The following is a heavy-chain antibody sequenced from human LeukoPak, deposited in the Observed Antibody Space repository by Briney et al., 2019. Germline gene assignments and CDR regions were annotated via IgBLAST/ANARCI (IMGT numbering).Heavy chain of an antibody. CDR1: GGTFSSYA. Sequence: LRASVKVSCKASGGTFSSYAISWVRQAPGQGLEWMGGIIPIFGTANYAQKFQGRVTITADESTSTAYMELSSLRSEDTAVYYCARADSPYCSSTSCLIGSFDPWGQGTLVTVSS. CDR3: ARADSPYCSSTSCLIGSFDP. J-gene: IGHJ5*02. CDR2: IIPIFGTA. D-gene: IGHD2-2*01. V-gene: IGHV1-69*13.